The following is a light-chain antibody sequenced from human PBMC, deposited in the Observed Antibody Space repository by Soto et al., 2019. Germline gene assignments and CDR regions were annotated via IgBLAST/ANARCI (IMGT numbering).Light chain of an antibody. J-gene: IGLJ3*02. CDR3: SSYAGSLWV. V-gene: IGLV2-8*01. CDR2: EVT. CDR1: SRDVGGYND. Sequence: QSALTQPPSASGSPGQSVTISCTGTSRDVGGYNDVSWYQQHPGKAPKLMIYEVTKRPSGVPDRVSGSKSGNTASLTVSGLQTEDEADYYCSSYAGSLWVFGGGTKLTVL.